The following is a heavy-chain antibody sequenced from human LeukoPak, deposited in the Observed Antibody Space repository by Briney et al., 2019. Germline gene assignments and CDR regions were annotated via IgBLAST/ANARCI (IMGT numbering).Heavy chain of an antibody. CDR3: ARHPITIFGVVLAYFDY. V-gene: IGHV4-38-2*01. CDR2: VYHSGST. CDR1: DSSMSSGYY. Sequence: PSETLSLTCAVSDSSMSSGYYWGWIRQPPGKGLDWIGSVYHSGSTHYNPSLKSRVTISVDTSKNQFSLKLTSVTAADTAVYYCARHPITIFGVVLAYFDYWGQGTLVTASS. J-gene: IGHJ4*02. D-gene: IGHD3-3*01.